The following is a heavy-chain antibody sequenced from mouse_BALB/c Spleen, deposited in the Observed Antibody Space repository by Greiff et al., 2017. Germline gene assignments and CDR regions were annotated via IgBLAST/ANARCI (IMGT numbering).Heavy chain of an antibody. D-gene: IGHD1-1*01. CDR1: GFTFSSYG. V-gene: IGHV5-6*01. CDR3: ARGCGSSDYAMDY. J-gene: IGHJ4*01. Sequence: DVHLVESGGDLVKPGGSLKLSCAASGFTFSSYGMSWVRQTPDKRLEWVATISSGGSYTYYPDSVKGRFTISRDNAKNTLYLQMSSLKSEDTAMYYCARGCGSSDYAMDYWGQGTSVTVSS. CDR2: ISSGGSYT.